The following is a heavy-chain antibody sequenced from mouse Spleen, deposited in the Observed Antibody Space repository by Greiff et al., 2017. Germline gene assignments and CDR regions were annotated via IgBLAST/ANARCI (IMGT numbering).Heavy chain of an antibody. CDR1: GYTFTSYW. V-gene: IGHV1-52*01. D-gene: IGHD2-2*01. CDR2: IDPSDSET. CDR3: ARGDGYDVDY. Sequence: VKLQQPGAELVRPGSSVKLSCKASGYTFTSYWMHWVKQRPIQGLEWIGNIDPSDSETHYNQKFKDKATLTVDKSSSTAYMQLSSLTSEDSAVYYCARGDGYDVDYWGQGTTLTVSS. J-gene: IGHJ2*01.